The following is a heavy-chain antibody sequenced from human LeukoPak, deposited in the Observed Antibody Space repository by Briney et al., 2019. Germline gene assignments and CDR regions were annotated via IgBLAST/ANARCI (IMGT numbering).Heavy chain of an antibody. CDR3: ARGGGLLWCRFDG. Sequence: SGGSLRLSCAASGFTRKNFWMHWVGQTPGKRPVWVSGIYSDGSSTNYADCGKGRFTISRDNTKNTVYLQMNNQRAVDTAVYYCARGGGLLWCRFDGWGQGTLVTVSS. V-gene: IGHV3-74*01. J-gene: IGHJ4*02. CDR2: IYSDGSST. D-gene: IGHD3-10*01. CDR1: GFTRKNFW.